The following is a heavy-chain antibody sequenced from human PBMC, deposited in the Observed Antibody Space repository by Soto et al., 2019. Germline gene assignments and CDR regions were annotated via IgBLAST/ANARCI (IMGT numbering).Heavy chain of an antibody. D-gene: IGHD3-3*02. J-gene: IGHJ6*02. CDR3: ARVAFSYFGMDV. V-gene: IGHV4-4*07. CDR2: VLSSGST. Sequence: QMQLQESGPGVVKPSETLSLTCSVPGGAITSYYWSWIRQPAGKGLEWIGRVLSSGSTTYNASLKGRVSMSIDTSKNQVSLPLRSVTAADTAIYYCARVAFSYFGMDVWGPGTTVTVSS. CDR1: GGAITSYY.